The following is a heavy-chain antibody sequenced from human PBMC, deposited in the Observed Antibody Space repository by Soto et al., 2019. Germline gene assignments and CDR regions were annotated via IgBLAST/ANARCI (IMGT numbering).Heavy chain of an antibody. CDR3: ARPIPRWSYHYGMDV. V-gene: IGHV3-30*03. CDR1: EFTFSSYA. D-gene: IGHD2-15*01. J-gene: IGHJ6*02. CDR2: ISFDGTKE. Sequence: QLVESGGRGVQPGRSLRLSCEASEFTFSSYAMHWVRQAPGRRLEWVALISFDGTKEYYADSVKGRFIISRDNSKSMVYLQMDSLRPDDTAIYCCARPIPRWSYHYGMDVWGQGTTVTVSS.